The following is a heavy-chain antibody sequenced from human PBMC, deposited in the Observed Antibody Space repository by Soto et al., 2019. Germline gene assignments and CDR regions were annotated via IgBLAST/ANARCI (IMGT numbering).Heavy chain of an antibody. CDR1: GGTFSSYA. CDR2: LIPIFGTA. J-gene: IGHJ5*02. Sequence: QVQLVQSGAEVKKPGSSVKVSCKASGGTFSSYAISWVRQAPGQGLEWMGGLIPIFGTANYAQKFQGRVTLSADESTSTAYMELSSLRSEDTAVYYWARSRDDYGDPPGWFDPWGQGTLVTVSS. V-gene: IGHV1-69*01. CDR3: ARSRDDYGDPPGWFDP. D-gene: IGHD4-17*01.